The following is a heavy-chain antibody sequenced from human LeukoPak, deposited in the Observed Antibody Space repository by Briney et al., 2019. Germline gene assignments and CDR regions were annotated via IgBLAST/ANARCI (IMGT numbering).Heavy chain of an antibody. Sequence: GASVKVSCKASGYTFTAYYIHWVRQAPGQGLEWMGWINPNSGGTNYAQKFQGRVTMTRDTSISTAYMELSRLRSDDTAVYYCARREAVGGYCSSTSCRDPDNWFDPWGQGTLVTVSS. CDR2: INPNSGGT. CDR1: GYTFTAYY. V-gene: IGHV1-2*02. CDR3: ARREAVGGYCSSTSCRDPDNWFDP. D-gene: IGHD2-2*01. J-gene: IGHJ5*02.